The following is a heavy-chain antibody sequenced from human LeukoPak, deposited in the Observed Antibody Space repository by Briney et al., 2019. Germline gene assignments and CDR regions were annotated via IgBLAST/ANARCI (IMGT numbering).Heavy chain of an antibody. CDR1: GFTFISYA. D-gene: IGHD3-10*01. J-gene: IGHJ6*02. CDR3: AKGESPQYMVRGVPYYYYAMDV. CDR2: ISGSGGGT. V-gene: IGHV3-23*01. Sequence: GGSLRLSCAASGFTFISYAMSWVRQAPGKGLEWVSGISGSGGGTYYADSVKGRLTISRDNFKNTVYLQMNSLRAEDTAVYYCAKGESPQYMVRGVPYYYYAMDVWGQGTTVTVSS.